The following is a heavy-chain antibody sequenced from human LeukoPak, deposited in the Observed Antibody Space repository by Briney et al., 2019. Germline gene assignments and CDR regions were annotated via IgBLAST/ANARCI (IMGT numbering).Heavy chain of an antibody. J-gene: IGHJ5*02. CDR2: IYYSGST. D-gene: IGHD2-15*01. Sequence: SETLSLTCTVSGGSISSYYWSWIRQSPGKGLEWIGYIYYSGSTNYNPSLKSRVTISVDTSKNQFSLKLSSVTAADTAVYYCARALGYCSGGSCTRGYNWFDPWGQGTLVTVPS. CDR3: ARALGYCSGGSCTRGYNWFDP. V-gene: IGHV4-59*01. CDR1: GGSISSYY.